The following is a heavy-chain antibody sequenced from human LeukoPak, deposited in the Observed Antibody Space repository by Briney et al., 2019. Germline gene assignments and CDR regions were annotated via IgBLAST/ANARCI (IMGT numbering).Heavy chain of an antibody. D-gene: IGHD6-19*01. CDR3: ARDSTAIAVTGPGRDFDY. V-gene: IGHV4-59*12. J-gene: IGHJ4*02. CDR2: IYYSGST. Sequence: SETLSLTCTVSGGSISSYYWSWIRQPPGKGLEWIGSIYYSGSTYYNPSLKSRVTISVDTSKNQFSLKLSSVTAADTAVYYCARDSTAIAVTGPGRDFDYWGQGTLVTVSS. CDR1: GGSISSYY.